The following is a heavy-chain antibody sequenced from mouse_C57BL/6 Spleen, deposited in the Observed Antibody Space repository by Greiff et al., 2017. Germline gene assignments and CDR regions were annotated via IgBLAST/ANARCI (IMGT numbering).Heavy chain of an antibody. D-gene: IGHD3-3*01. CDR3: AREEGQGGPYFDV. CDR2: IYPGDGDT. J-gene: IGHJ1*03. Sequence: QVQLQQSGPELVKPGASVKISCKASGYAFSSSWMNWVKQRPGKGLEWIGRIYPGDGDTNYNGKFKGKATLTADKSSSTAYMQLSSLTSEDSAVYFCAREEGQGGPYFDVWGTGTTVTVSS. V-gene: IGHV1-82*01. CDR1: GYAFSSSW.